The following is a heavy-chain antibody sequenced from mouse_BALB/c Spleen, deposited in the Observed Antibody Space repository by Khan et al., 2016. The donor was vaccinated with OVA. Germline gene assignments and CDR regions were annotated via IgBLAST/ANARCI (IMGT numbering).Heavy chain of an antibody. J-gene: IGHJ3*01. CDR3: ASSAYGHPFAY. D-gene: IGHD1-1*02. Sequence: QVQLKESGAELVKPGASVKISCKASGYTFTSFYMYWVKQRPGQGLEWIGGSNPSNGDTHFYEKFKSKATLTVDKSSTTAYMQFSSLTSEDSAVYHVASSAYGHPFAYWGQGALVTV. CDR1: GYTFTSFY. CDR2: SNPSNGDT. V-gene: IGHV1S81*02.